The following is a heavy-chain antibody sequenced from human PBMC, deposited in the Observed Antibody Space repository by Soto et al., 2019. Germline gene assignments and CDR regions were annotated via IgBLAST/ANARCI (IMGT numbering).Heavy chain of an antibody. CDR2: IYYSGST. CDR3: ARGSGRGYDFWSGYFSVNWFAP. CDR1: GGSISSGGYY. D-gene: IGHD3-3*01. V-gene: IGHV4-31*03. Sequence: PSETLSLTCTVSGGSISSGGYYWSWIRQHPGKGLEWIGYIYYSGSTYYNPSLKSRVTISVDTSKNQFSLKLSSVTAADTAVYYCARGSGRGYDFWSGYFSVNWFAPWGQGTLVTVSS. J-gene: IGHJ5*02.